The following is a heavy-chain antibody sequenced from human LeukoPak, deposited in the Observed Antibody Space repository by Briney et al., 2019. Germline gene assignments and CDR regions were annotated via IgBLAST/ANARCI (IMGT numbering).Heavy chain of an antibody. Sequence: SETLSLTCTVSGGSISSGSYYWSWIRQPAGKGLEWIGRIYTSGSTNYNPSLKSRVTISVDTSKNEFSLKMTSVTAADTAVYYCARDSLYSSGWFDYWGQGTLVTVSS. V-gene: IGHV4-61*02. CDR2: IYTSGST. CDR1: GGSISSGSYY. J-gene: IGHJ4*02. D-gene: IGHD6-19*01. CDR3: ARDSLYSSGWFDY.